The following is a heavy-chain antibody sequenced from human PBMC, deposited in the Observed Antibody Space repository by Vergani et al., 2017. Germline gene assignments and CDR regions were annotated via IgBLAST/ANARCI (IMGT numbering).Heavy chain of an antibody. D-gene: IGHD3-22*01. CDR3: ARLSYDTAPYLQGGYEC. V-gene: IGHV3-23*01. CDR2: ISARYPST. J-gene: IGHJ4*02. Sequence: EVQLLESGGGLVQPGGSLRLTCAASEFTFSNYAMNWVRQAPGKGLEWVSAISARYPSTYYADSVKGRFTISRDNSNNMRYLQMNSLRAEDTAVYYCARLSYDTAPYLQGGYECWGQGTLVSVSS. CDR1: EFTFSNYA.